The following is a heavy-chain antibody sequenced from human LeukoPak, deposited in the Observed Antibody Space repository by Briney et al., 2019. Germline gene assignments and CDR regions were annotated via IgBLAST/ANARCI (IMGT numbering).Heavy chain of an antibody. J-gene: IGHJ4*02. Sequence: SETLSLTCTVSGGSISSYYWSWLRQPPGKGLEWIGYIYYSGSTNYNPSLKSRVTISVDTSKNQFSLKLSSVTAADTAVYYCARGMITFGGVIVIPAVFDYWGQGTLVTVSS. CDR3: ARGMITFGGVIVIPAVFDY. CDR1: GGSISSYY. CDR2: IYYSGST. D-gene: IGHD3-16*02. V-gene: IGHV4-59*12.